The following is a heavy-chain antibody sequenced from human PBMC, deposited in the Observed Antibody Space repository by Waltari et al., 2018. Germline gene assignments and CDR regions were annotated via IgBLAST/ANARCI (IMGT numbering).Heavy chain of an antibody. J-gene: IGHJ2*01. D-gene: IGHD3-16*01. Sequence: QVQLVQYGAEVKKPGASVKVSCKASGYTFTGYYMHWVRQAPGQGLEWMGRINPNSGGTNYAQNFQGRVTMTRDTSISTAYMELSRLRSDDTAVYYCARDLGGGGYFDLWGRGTLVTVSS. CDR3: ARDLGGGGYFDL. V-gene: IGHV1-2*06. CDR2: INPNSGGT. CDR1: GYTFTGYY.